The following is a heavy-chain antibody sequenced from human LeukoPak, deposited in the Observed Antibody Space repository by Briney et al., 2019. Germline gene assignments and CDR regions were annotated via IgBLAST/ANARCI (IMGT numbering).Heavy chain of an antibody. V-gene: IGHV3-21*04. CDR1: GFTFSSYS. D-gene: IGHD6-6*01. J-gene: IGHJ5*02. Sequence: PGGSLRLSCAASGFTFSSYSMNWVRQAPGKGLEWVSSISSSSSYIYYADSVKGRFTISRDNAKNSLYLQMNSLRAEDTAVYYCAKGDYSTSFNWFDPWGQGTLVTVSS. CDR3: AKGDYSTSFNWFDP. CDR2: ISSSSSYI.